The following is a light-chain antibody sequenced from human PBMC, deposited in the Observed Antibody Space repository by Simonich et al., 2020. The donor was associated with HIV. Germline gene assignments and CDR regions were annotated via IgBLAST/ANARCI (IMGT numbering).Light chain of an antibody. Sequence: QSALTQPASVSGSPGPSITISCTGTSRDVGGYNYVSCYQQHPGKAPKLMIYYVSNRPSGVSNRFSGAKSGNTASLTISGLQAEDEADYYCSSYTSSSDWVFGGGTKLTVL. CDR3: SSYTSSSDWV. CDR1: SRDVGGYNY. J-gene: IGLJ3*02. CDR2: YVS. V-gene: IGLV2-14*01.